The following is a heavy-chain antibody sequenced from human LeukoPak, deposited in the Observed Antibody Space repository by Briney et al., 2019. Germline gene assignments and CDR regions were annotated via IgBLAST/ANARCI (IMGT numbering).Heavy chain of an antibody. CDR1: GGSFSGYY. D-gene: IGHD5-24*01. CDR2: INHSEST. CDR3: ARLEMATNRRWFGP. Sequence: PSETLSLTCAVYGGSFSGYYWSWIRQPPGKGLEWIGEINHSESTNYNPSLKSRVTISVDTSKNQFSLKLSSVTAADTAVYYCARLEMATNRRWFGPWGQRTLVTVSS. V-gene: IGHV4-34*01. J-gene: IGHJ5*02.